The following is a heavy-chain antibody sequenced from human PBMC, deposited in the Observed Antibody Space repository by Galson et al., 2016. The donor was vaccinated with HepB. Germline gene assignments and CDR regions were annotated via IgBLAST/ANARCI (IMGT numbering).Heavy chain of an antibody. CDR3: ARELALGYCTGGSCFGF. D-gene: IGHD2-8*02. Sequence: ETLSLTCTVSGGSISSYYWSWIRQPPGKGPEWIGTIFYSGSTSYNPSLKSRVTISVDTAKNKFSLRLNSMTAADTAVYYCARELALGYCTGGSCFGFWGQGTLVTVSS. CDR2: IFYSGST. CDR1: GGSISSYY. V-gene: IGHV4-59*01. J-gene: IGHJ5*01.